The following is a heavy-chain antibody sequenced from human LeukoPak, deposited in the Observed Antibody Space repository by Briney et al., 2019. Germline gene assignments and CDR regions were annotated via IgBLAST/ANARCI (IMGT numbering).Heavy chain of an antibody. J-gene: IGHJ4*02. CDR3: AGGDRNGWYFNY. CDR1: GIIFDDHG. CDR2: INWNGGST. D-gene: IGHD2-8*01. Sequence: GGSLRLSCAASGIIFDDHGMSWVRQAPGKGLEWVSGINWNGGSTGYADSVKGRFAISRGNAKNSLYLQMNSLRAEDTALYYCAGGDRNGWYFNYWGQGTLVTVSS. V-gene: IGHV3-20*04.